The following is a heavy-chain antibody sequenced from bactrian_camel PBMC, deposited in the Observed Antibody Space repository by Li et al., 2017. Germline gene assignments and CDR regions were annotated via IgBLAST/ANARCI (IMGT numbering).Heavy chain of an antibody. CDR3: TREDPGAGRAD. D-gene: IGHD6*01. CDR2: ITGDSDST. V-gene: IGHV3S31*01. Sequence: VQLVESGGGLVQAGGSLRLSCVASGFIFSYYPMSWVRQAPGKGLEWVSTITGDSDSTYYADSVKGRFTISRDNAKNALYLQLNSLKTEDTAMYYCTREDPGAGRADWGQGTQVTVS. CDR1: GFIFSYYP. J-gene: IGHJ4*01.